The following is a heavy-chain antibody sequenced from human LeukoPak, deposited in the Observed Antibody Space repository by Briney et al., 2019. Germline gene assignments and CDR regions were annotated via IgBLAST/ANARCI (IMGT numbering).Heavy chain of an antibody. CDR2: IYSGGST. Sequence: GGSLRLSCAASGFTVSSNYMSWVRQAPGKGLEWVSVIYSGGSTYYADSVKGRFTISRDNSKNTLYLQMNSLRAEDTAVYYCAKGPAAAGPPFDYWGQGTLVTVSS. J-gene: IGHJ4*02. V-gene: IGHV3-53*01. D-gene: IGHD6-13*01. CDR1: GFTVSSNY. CDR3: AKGPAAAGPPFDY.